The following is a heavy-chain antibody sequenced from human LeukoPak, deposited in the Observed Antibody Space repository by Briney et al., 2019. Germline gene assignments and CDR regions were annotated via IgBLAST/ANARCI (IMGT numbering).Heavy chain of an antibody. J-gene: IGHJ6*02. V-gene: IGHV3-7*01. CDR2: MKQDGSEK. CDR1: GFSFSNSW. Sequence: PGGSLRLSCAASGFSFSNSWMSWVRQAPGKGLEWVANMKQDGSEKYYVDSVKGRFTISRDNSKNTLYLQMNSLRAEDTAVYYCAKALGYCSSTSCYGAYYYYYGMDVWGQGTTVTVSS. D-gene: IGHD2-2*01. CDR3: AKALGYCSSTSCYGAYYYYYGMDV.